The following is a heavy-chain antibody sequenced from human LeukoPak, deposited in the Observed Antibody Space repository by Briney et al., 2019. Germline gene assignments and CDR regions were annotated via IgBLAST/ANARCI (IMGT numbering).Heavy chain of an antibody. J-gene: IGHJ4*02. V-gene: IGHV4-59*01. CDR1: GGSISGYY. Sequence: PSETLSLTCTVSGGSISGYYWSWIRQPPGKGLEWIGYIYYTGSTNYNPSLKSRVTLSVDTSKNQFSLKLSSVTAADTAVYYCARVGEGRVYWGQGTLVTVSS. D-gene: IGHD2-15*01. CDR2: IYYTGST. CDR3: ARVGEGRVY.